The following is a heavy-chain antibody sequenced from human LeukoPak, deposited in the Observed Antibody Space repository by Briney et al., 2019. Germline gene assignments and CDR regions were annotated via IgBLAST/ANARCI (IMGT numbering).Heavy chain of an antibody. Sequence: GGSLRLSCAASGFTFSSYCMSWVRQAPGKGLEWVSNIKQDGSEKYYVDSVKGRFTISRDNAKNSLYLQMNSLRAEDTAVYYCARGVRVFDYWGQGTLVTVSS. CDR1: GFTFSSYC. CDR2: IKQDGSEK. J-gene: IGHJ4*02. V-gene: IGHV3-7*01. CDR3: ARGVRVFDY.